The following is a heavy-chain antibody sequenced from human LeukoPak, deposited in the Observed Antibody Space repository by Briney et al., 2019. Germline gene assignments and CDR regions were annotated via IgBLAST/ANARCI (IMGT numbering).Heavy chain of an antibody. J-gene: IGHJ6*03. V-gene: IGHV4-4*07. CDR3: ARELRGARYYYYMDV. Sequence: PSETLSLTCTVSGGSISSYYWCWIRQPAGKGLEWIGRIYTSGSTNYNPSLKSRVTMSVDTSKNQFSLKLSSVTAADTAVYYCARELRGARYYYYMDVWGKGTTVTVSS. CDR1: GGSISSYY. D-gene: IGHD4/OR15-4a*01. CDR2: IYTSGST.